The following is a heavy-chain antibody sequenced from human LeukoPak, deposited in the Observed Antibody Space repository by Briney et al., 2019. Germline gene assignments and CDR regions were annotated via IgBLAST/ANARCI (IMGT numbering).Heavy chain of an antibody. CDR3: ARHRIPVTGNWFDP. CDR2: IYHTGST. V-gene: IGHV4-39*01. CDR1: GDSISNADYYY. Sequence: SETLSLTCTVSGDSISNADYYYWGWIRQPPGRGLEWVASIYHTGSTYYNPSLKSRVTISVDTSKNQFYLKLTSVTAADTAVSYCARHRIPVTGNWFDPWGQGTLVTVSS. J-gene: IGHJ5*02. D-gene: IGHD6-19*01.